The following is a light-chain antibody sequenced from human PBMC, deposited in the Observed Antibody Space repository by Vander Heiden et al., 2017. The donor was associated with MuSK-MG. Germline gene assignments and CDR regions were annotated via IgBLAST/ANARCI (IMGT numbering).Light chain of an antibody. CDR2: GAF. CDR3: QHYGTPWT. V-gene: IGKV3-20*01. CDR1: QSVSRNA. Sequence: VLPQSPRTLSLSPGERATFPCRVSQSVSRNAIALYQQKPGQAPRLLISGAFNRDTGIPDRFSGSASGTDFTLTISRLEPEDFALYFCQHYGTPWTFGQGTKVEIK. J-gene: IGKJ1*01.